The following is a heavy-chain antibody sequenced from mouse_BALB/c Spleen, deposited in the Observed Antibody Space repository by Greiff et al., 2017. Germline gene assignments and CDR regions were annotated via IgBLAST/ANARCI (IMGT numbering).Heavy chain of an antibody. J-gene: IGHJ2*01. D-gene: IGHD1-1*01. CDR1: GYTFTNYW. CDR2: IYPGGGYT. Sequence: QVQLQQSGAELVRPGTSVKISCKASGYTFTNYWLGWVKQRPGHGLEWIGDIYPGGGYTNYNEKFKGKATLTADTSSSTAYMQLSSLTSEDSAVDFCARGRYGSRYYFDYWGQGTTLTVSS. V-gene: IGHV1-63*02. CDR3: ARGRYGSRYYFDY.